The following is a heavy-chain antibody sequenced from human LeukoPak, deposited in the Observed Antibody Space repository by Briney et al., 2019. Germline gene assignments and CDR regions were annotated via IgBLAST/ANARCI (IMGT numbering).Heavy chain of an antibody. CDR1: GGTFSSYA. CDR3: AREKGYDSSGYPNYYFDY. J-gene: IGHJ4*02. V-gene: IGHV1-69*05. CDR2: IIPIFGTA. D-gene: IGHD3-22*01. Sequence: AASVKVSCKASGGTFSSYAISWVRQAPGQGLEWMGGIIPIFGTANYAQKSQGRVTITTDESTSTAYMELSSLRSEDTAVYYCAREKGYDSSGYPNYYFDYWGQGTLVTVSS.